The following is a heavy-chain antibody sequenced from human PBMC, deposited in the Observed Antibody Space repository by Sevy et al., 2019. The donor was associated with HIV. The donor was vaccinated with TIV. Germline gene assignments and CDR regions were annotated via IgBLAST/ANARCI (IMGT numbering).Heavy chain of an antibody. D-gene: IGHD3-3*01. CDR3: AKNHDDFWSGYYF. Sequence: GGSLRLSCAASGFTFRSYGMHWVHQAPGKGLEWVAVISYDGSNKYYADSVKGRFTISRDNSKNTLYLQMNSLRAEDTAVYYCAKNHDDFWSGYYFGGQGTLVTVSS. V-gene: IGHV3-30*18. CDR2: ISYDGSNK. J-gene: IGHJ4*02. CDR1: GFTFRSYG.